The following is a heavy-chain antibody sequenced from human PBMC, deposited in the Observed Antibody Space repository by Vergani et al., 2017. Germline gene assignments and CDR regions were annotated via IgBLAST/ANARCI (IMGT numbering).Heavy chain of an antibody. CDR2: VSATGSA. D-gene: IGHD6-13*01. V-gene: IGHV4-4*07. CDR3: ARGSRAEGGSGPDK. J-gene: IGHJ4*02. Sequence: QMHLQESGPGLVKPSETLSLSCTVSGGSFSSDYWSWIRQPAGERLEWIGRVSATGSAVYNPSLSSRVTLSVDTSKNQFSLKLNSVTAADTAVYYCARGSRAEGGSGPDKWGQGTLVTVSS. CDR1: GGSFSSDY.